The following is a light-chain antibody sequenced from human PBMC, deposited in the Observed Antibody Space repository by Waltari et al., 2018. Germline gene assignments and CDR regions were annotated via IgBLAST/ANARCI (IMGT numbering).Light chain of an antibody. J-gene: IGLJ1*01. CDR2: DVR. V-gene: IGLV2-14*03. Sequence: QQHPGKAPKLIIYDVRSRPSGVSNRFFGSKSGNTASLTISGLQAEDEAVYFCSSYSTSITPYVFGTGTKVTVL. CDR3: SSYSTSITPYV.